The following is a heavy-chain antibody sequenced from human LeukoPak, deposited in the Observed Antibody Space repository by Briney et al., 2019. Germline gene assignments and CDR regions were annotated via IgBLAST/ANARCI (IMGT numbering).Heavy chain of an antibody. Sequence: SETLSLTCAVYGGSFSGYYWSWIRQPPGKGLEWIGEINHSGSTNYNPSLKSRVTISVDTSKNQFSLKLSSVTAADTAVYYCARGLRGSRLDHWGQGTLVTVSS. CDR3: ARGLRGSRLDH. V-gene: IGHV4-34*01. J-gene: IGHJ4*02. CDR1: GGSFSGYY. CDR2: INHSGST. D-gene: IGHD3-16*01.